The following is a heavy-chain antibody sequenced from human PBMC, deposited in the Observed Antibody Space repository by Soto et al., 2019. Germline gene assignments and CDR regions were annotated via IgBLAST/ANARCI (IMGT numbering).Heavy chain of an antibody. CDR3: ARSNYYEIFGVVINWFDP. J-gene: IGHJ5*02. Sequence: GGSLRLSCAASGFTFSSYSMNWVRQAPGKGLEWVSYISSSSSTIYYADSVKGRFTISRDNAKNSLYLQMNSLRAEDTAVYYCARSNYYEIFGVVINWFDPWGQGTLVTVLS. CDR2: ISSSSSTI. D-gene: IGHD3-3*01. V-gene: IGHV3-48*01. CDR1: GFTFSSYS.